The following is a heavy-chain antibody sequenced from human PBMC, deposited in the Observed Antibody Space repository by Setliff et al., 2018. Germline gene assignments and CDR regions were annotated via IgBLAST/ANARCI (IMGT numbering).Heavy chain of an antibody. CDR1: GFSITSGYY. Sequence: SETLSLTCAVSGFSITSGYYWGGMRQAPGKGGEGIGSFYHSGTTYYNPSLKSRVTISIDTSKNQFSLKLSSVTAADTAVSYCARDLYDYVWGTYRYHDAFDIWGQGTMVTVSS. CDR2: FYHSGTT. D-gene: IGHD3-16*02. V-gene: IGHV4-38-2*02. J-gene: IGHJ3*02. CDR3: ARDLYDYVWGTYRYHDAFDI.